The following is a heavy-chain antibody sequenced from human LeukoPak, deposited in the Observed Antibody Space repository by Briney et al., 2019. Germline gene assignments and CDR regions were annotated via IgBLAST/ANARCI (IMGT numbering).Heavy chain of an antibody. CDR1: GGSISSINW. D-gene: IGHD6-6*01. J-gene: IGHJ6*03. CDR3: ARVPARLPYYMDV. V-gene: IGHV4-4*02. CDR2: IYHSGST. Sequence: SGTLSLTCAVSGGSISSINWWSWVRQPPGKGLEWIGEIYHSGSTNYNPSLKSRVTMSVDTSKNQFSLKLSSVTAADTAVYYCARVPARLPYYMDVWGKGTTVTVSS.